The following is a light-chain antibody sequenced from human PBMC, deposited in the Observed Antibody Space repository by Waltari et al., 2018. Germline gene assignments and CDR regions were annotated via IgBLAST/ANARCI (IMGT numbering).Light chain of an antibody. Sequence: DIQMTQSPSSLSASVGDRVTITCRASQSISDYLNWYQQKPGKAPKVLIYAASSLQSGVPSRFSGSGSGTDFTLTISSLQPEDFAVYYCQQSYSNPITFGQGTRLEIK. J-gene: IGKJ5*01. V-gene: IGKV1-39*01. CDR2: AAS. CDR3: QQSYSNPIT. CDR1: QSISDY.